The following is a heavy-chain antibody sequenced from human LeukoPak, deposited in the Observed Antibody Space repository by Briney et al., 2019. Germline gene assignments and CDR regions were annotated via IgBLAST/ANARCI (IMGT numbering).Heavy chain of an antibody. J-gene: IGHJ5*02. Sequence: GGSLRLSCAASGFTFNSYAMHWVRQAPGKGLEWVAVISYDGSNKYYADSVKGRFTISRDNSKNTLYLQMNSLRAEDTAVYYCARAVVPAAIGRWFDPWGQGTLVTVSS. CDR3: ARAVVPAAIGRWFDP. D-gene: IGHD2-2*01. V-gene: IGHV3-30*04. CDR1: GFTFNSYA. CDR2: ISYDGSNK.